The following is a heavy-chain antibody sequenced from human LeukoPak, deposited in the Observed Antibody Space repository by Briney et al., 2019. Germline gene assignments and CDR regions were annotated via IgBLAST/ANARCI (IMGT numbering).Heavy chain of an antibody. J-gene: IGHJ3*02. CDR3: ARDRGPLGYCDSSGYDI. D-gene: IGHD3-22*01. V-gene: IGHV4-31*03. Sequence: SQTLSLTCTVSGGSISSGGYYWSWIRQHPGKGLEWIGYIYHSGSTYYNPSLKSRVTISVDTSKNQFSLKLSSVTAADTAVYYCARDRGPLGYCDSSGYDIWGQGTMVTVSS. CDR1: GGSISSGGYY. CDR2: IYHSGST.